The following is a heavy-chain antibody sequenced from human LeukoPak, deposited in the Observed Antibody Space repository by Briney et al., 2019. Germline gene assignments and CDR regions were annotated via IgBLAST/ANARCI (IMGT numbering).Heavy chain of an antibody. J-gene: IGHJ5*02. CDR3: ARDHDPYDDTSYNWFDP. CDR2: INSDGINT. Sequence: GGSLTLACAASGLSFGNNWMHCVRRAEGKGLVWVSRINSDGINTSYADSVKGRFTISRDTSKNTPNLQMNSLRAEDTAVYYCARDHDPYDDTSYNWFDPWGQGTLVTVSS. D-gene: IGHD3-22*01. V-gene: IGHV3-74*01. CDR1: GLSFGNNW.